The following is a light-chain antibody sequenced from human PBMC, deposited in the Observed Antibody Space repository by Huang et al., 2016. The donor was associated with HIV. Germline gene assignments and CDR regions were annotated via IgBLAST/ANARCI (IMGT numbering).Light chain of an antibody. CDR2: AAS. J-gene: IGKJ2*01. Sequence: EIVMTQSPATLSVSPGERATLSCRATQSVSSTLAWYQQKPGRAPRLLIDAASTRATGIPARFSGSGSGTEFTLTISSLQSEDFAVYYCQQYNNWPPYTFGQGTKLEIK. V-gene: IGKV3-15*01. CDR3: QQYNNWPPYT. CDR1: QSVSST.